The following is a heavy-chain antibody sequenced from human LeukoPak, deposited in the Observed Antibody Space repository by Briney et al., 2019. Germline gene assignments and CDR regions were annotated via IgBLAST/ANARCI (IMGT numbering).Heavy chain of an antibody. D-gene: IGHD5-18*01. CDR2: ISAYNGNT. CDR1: GGTFSSYA. J-gene: IGHJ6*02. CDR3: ARAGGYSYGRLYYYGMDV. V-gene: IGHV1-18*01. Sequence: ASVKVSCKASGGTFSSYAISWVRQAPGQGLEWMGWISAYNGNTNYAQKLQGRVTMTTDTSTSTAYMELRSLKSDDTAVYYCARAGGYSYGRLYYYGMDVWCQGTTVTVSS.